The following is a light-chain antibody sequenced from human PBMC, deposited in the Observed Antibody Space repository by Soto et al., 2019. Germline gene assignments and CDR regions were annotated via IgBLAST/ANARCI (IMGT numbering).Light chain of an antibody. CDR1: QSVSSNY. Sequence: GLKQSAGALSLSPGERATLSCRASQSVSSNYLAWYQQKPGQTPKVLIYRAATRATGIPDRFSGSGSGTDFTLTISRLEAEDFAVYYCQQYGSSPLTFGGGTKVDNK. J-gene: IGKJ4*01. CDR3: QQYGSSPLT. V-gene: IGKV3-20*01. CDR2: RAA.